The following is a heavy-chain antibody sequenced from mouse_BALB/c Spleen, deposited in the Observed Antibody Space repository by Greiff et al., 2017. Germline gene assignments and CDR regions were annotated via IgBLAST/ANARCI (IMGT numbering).Heavy chain of an antibody. D-gene: IGHD2-2*01. Sequence: VQLQQSGAELVRPGTSVKISCKASGYTFTNYWLGWVKQRPGHGLEWIGDIYPGGGYTNYNEKFKGKATLTADTSSSTAYMQLSSLTSEDSAVYFCARYGYDWYFDVWGAGTTVTVAS. J-gene: IGHJ1*01. CDR3: ARYGYDWYFDV. V-gene: IGHV1-63*02. CDR2: IYPGGGYT. CDR1: GYTFTNYW.